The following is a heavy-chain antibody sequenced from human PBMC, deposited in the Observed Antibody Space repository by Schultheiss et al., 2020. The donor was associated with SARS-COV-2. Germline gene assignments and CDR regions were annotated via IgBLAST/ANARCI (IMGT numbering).Heavy chain of an antibody. Sequence: GGSLRLSCAASGFTFSSYWMHWVRQAPGKGLVWVSRINSDGSSTSHADAVKGRFTISRDNAKNTLYLQMNSLRVEDTAVYYCAKEWVVGARAADVWGQGTTVTVSS. J-gene: IGHJ6*02. CDR2: INSDGSST. CDR3: AKEWVVGARAADV. V-gene: IGHV3-74*01. D-gene: IGHD1-26*01. CDR1: GFTFSSYW.